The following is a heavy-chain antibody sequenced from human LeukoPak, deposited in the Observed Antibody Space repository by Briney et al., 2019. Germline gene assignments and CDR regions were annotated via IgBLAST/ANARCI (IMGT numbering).Heavy chain of an antibody. CDR1: GYTFTSYG. CDR2: ISAYNGNT. V-gene: IGHV1-18*01. D-gene: IGHD3-22*01. J-gene: IGHJ4*02. Sequence: ASVKVSCKASGYTFTSYGISWVRQAPGQGLEWMGWISAYNGNTNYAQKLQGRVTMTTDTSTSTAYMELRSLRSDDTVVYYCARGLEKYYYDSSGYLDYWGQGTLVTVSS. CDR3: ARGLEKYYYDSSGYLDY.